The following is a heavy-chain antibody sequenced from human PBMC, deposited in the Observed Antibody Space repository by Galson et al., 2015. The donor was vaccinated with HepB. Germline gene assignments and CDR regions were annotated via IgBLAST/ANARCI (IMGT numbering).Heavy chain of an antibody. CDR1: GFTVSSNY. V-gene: IGHV3-30*18. CDR3: AKDRGSGSYYFDS. J-gene: IGHJ4*02. Sequence: SLRLSCAASGFTVSSNYMSWVRQAPGKGLEWVAVISPDGRDKNYAESVKGRFSISRETSNNTLYLEMNSLRVEDTAAYLCAKDRGSGSYYFDSWGQGTLVTVTS. D-gene: IGHD3-10*01. CDR2: ISPDGRDK.